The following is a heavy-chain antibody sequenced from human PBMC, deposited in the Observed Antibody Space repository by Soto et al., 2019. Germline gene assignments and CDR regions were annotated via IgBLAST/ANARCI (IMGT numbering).Heavy chain of an antibody. D-gene: IGHD4-17*01. CDR2: ISSSSSTI. CDR3: ASPNDYGDYVPFN. Sequence: EVQLVESGGGLVQPGGSLRLSCAASGFTFSSYSMNWVRQAPGKGLEWVSYISSSSSTIYYADSVKGRFTISRDNAKNSLYLQMNSLRAEDTAVYYCASPNDYGDYVPFNWGQGTLVTVSS. CDR1: GFTFSSYS. V-gene: IGHV3-48*01. J-gene: IGHJ4*02.